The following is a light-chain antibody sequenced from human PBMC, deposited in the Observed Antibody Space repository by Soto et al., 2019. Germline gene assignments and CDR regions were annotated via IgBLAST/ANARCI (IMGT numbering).Light chain of an antibody. CDR2: GAS. CDR3: HHYSTSPSYN. Sequence: EIVLTQSPGTLSLSPGERGTLSCRASQSVSSRYLAWYQQKPGQAPRRLIYGASSRATGIPDRFSGSGSGTDVTLTISRLEPEDFAVYYCHHYSTSPSYNFDQGNKLEIK. J-gene: IGKJ2*01. V-gene: IGKV3-20*01. CDR1: QSVSSRY.